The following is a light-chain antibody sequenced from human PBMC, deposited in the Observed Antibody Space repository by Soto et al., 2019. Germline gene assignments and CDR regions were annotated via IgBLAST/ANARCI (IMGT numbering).Light chain of an antibody. V-gene: IGKV3-15*01. CDR3: QQYNNWPPLLT. J-gene: IGKJ4*02. CDR1: QSVSSN. CDR2: GAS. Sequence: EIVMTQSPATLSASPGERATLSCRASQSVSSNLAWYQQKPGQAPRLLIYGASTRATGIPARFSGSGSGTEVTLTISSLRSVDVAVYYCQQYNNWPPLLTFGGGTKVEIK.